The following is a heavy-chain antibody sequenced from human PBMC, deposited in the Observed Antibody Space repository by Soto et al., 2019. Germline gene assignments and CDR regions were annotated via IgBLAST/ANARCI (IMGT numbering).Heavy chain of an antibody. CDR1: GFTFSSYA. V-gene: IGHV3-30-3*01. J-gene: IGHJ2*01. D-gene: IGHD2-2*01. CDR3: ARGPICISTSCYVVWYFDL. CDR2: ISYDGSNK. Sequence: QVQLVESGGGVVQPGRSLRLSCAASGFTFSSYAMHWVRQAPGKGLEWVAVISYDGSNKYYADSVKGRFTISRDNSKNTLYLQLKSLGAEDTAVYYCARGPICISTSCYVVWYFDLWGRGTLVTVSS.